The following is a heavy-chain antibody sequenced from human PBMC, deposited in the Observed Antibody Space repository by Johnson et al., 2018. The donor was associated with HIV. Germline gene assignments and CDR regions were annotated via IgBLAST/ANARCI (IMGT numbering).Heavy chain of an antibody. Sequence: QVQLVESGGGVVQPGRSLRLSCAASGFTFSSYAMHWVRQAPGKGLEWVAVISYDGSNKYYADSVKGRFTISRDNSKNTLYLQMNSLRAEDTAVYYCARVLTTRGAFDSWGQGKMVTVSS. D-gene: IGHD3-9*01. CDR3: ARVLTTRGAFDS. J-gene: IGHJ3*02. V-gene: IGHV3-30-3*01. CDR1: GFTFSSYA. CDR2: ISYDGSNK.